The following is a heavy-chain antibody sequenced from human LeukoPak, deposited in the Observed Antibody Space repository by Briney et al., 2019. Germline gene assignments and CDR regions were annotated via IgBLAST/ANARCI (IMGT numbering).Heavy chain of an antibody. V-gene: IGHV4-59*01. CDR3: ARDSADSSGYYYYFDY. J-gene: IGHJ4*02. CDR2: IYYSGST. CDR1: GGSISSYY. D-gene: IGHD3-22*01. Sequence: SETLSLTCTVSGGSISSYYWSWIRQPPGKGLEWIGYIYYSGSTNYNPSLKSRVTISVDTSKNQFSLKLSSVTATDTAVYYCARDSADSSGYYYYFDYWGQGTLVTVSS.